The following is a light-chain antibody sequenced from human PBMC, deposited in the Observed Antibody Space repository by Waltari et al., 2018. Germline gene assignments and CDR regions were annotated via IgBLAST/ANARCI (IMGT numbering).Light chain of an antibody. CDR1: QDFSNY. CDR3: QQYDNLPYT. J-gene: IGKJ3*01. V-gene: IGKV1-33*01. Sequence: DIQMTQSPSSLSASVGDRVTITCQASQDFSNYLNWYQQKPGKATKLLIYDASNLETGVPSRFSGSGSGTDFTFTISSLQPEDIATYHCQQYDNLPYTFGPGTKVDIK. CDR2: DAS.